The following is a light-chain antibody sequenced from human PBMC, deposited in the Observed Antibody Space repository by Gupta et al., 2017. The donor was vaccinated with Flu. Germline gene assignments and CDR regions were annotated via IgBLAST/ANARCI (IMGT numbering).Light chain of an antibody. CDR1: QDITNF. CDR3: QQYENLPIT. Sequence: DIQMTQSPFSLSASVGDRVTITCQASQDITNFLNWYQQKPGKVPKLLIYDASNLEAGVPSRFSGRGSGTHFSFTISSLQPEDIGTYYCQQYENLPITFGQGTRLDIK. J-gene: IGKJ5*01. CDR2: DAS. V-gene: IGKV1-33*01.